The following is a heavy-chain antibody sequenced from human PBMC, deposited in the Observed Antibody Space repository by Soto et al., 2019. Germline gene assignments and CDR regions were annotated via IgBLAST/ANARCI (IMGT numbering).Heavy chain of an antibody. Sequence: GGSLRLSCAASGFTFSSYGMHWVRQAPGKGLEWVAVISYDGSNKYYADSVKGRFTISRDNSKNTLYLQMNSLRAEDTAVYYCAKTPLLTHRTKYYDFWSGYYLLYYFDYWGQGTLVTVSS. J-gene: IGHJ4*02. CDR1: GFTFSSYG. D-gene: IGHD3-3*01. CDR2: ISYDGSNK. V-gene: IGHV3-30*18. CDR3: AKTPLLTHRTKYYDFWSGYYLLYYFDY.